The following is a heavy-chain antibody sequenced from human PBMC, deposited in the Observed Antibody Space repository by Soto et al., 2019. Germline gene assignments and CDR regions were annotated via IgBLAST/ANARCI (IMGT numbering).Heavy chain of an antibody. CDR1: GNSISTTNW. V-gene: IGHV4-4*02. CDR3: ARDVGFHYDGSPSGQFDF. Sequence: QVELQESGPGLVKPSGTLSLTCAVFGNSISTTNWWSWVRQSPGKGLEWIGEIYHSGSSNYNPSLKSLVTISLDKSKNPFYLNLTSVTAADTAVYYCARDVGFHYDGSPSGQFDFWGQGTLVIVSS. D-gene: IGHD3-22*01. CDR2: IYHSGSS. J-gene: IGHJ4*02.